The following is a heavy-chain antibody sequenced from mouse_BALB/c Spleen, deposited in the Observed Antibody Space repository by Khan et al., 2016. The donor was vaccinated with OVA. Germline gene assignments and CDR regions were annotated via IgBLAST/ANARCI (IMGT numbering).Heavy chain of an antibody. V-gene: IGHV1-77*01. D-gene: IGHD2-3*01. J-gene: IGHJ2*01. CDR2: IYPGSDNA. CDR3: ARGDGYYVYFVY. CDR1: GYTFTYYV. Sequence: QVQLKESGPELVKPGASVKMSCKASGYTFTYYVITWVKQRTGQGLEWIGEIYPGSDNAYYNERFKGKATLTADKSSNTTHMQLSSLTSEDSAVYFCARGDGYYVYFVYWGQGTTLTVSS.